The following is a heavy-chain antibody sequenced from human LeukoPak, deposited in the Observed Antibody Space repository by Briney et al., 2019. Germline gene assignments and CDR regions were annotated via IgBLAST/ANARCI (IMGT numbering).Heavy chain of an antibody. CDR1: GFTFSSYA. CDR2: ISGSGGST. J-gene: IGHJ4*02. Sequence: GGSLRLSCAASGFTFSSYAMSWVRQPPGKGLEWVSSISGSGGSTYYADSVKGRFNISRDNSKNTLYLQMNSLRADETAVYYCASRPGADIGPLDYWGQGTLVTVSS. V-gene: IGHV3-23*01. D-gene: IGHD2-2*01. CDR3: ASRPGADIGPLDY.